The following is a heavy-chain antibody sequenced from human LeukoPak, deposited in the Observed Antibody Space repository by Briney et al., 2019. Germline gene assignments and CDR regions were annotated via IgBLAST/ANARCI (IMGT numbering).Heavy chain of an antibody. CDR1: GFSFISYG. D-gene: IGHD4-17*01. CDR3: AKRPSDYGDYDY. V-gene: IGHV3-30*18. Sequence: GGSLRPSCAASGFSFISYGMHWVRQAPGKGLEWVGVISDDGRSKDCADSVKGRFTISRDNSKDTLYLQMNSLRDEDTAVYYCAKRPSDYGDYDYWGQGTLVTVSS. CDR2: ISDDGRSK. J-gene: IGHJ4*02.